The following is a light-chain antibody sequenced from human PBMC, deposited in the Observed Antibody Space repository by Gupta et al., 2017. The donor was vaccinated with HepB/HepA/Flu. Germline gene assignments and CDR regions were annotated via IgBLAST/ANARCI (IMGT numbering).Light chain of an antibody. CDR2: DAS. J-gene: IGKJ3*01. CDR3: QQDGNSPFT. Sequence: EIVLTQSPATLSLSPGERATLSCGASQSVRSSYLAWYQQKPGLAPRLLIYDASSRATGIPDRFSGSGSGTDFTLIISRLEPEDFAVYYCQQDGNSPFTFGPGTKVDIK. CDR1: QSVRSSY. V-gene: IGKV3D-20*01.